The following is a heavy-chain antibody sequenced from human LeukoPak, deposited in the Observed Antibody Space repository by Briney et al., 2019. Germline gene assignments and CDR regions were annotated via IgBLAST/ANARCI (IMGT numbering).Heavy chain of an antibody. D-gene: IGHD3-3*01. CDR3: ARDKRITIFGVDYYYGMDV. V-gene: IGHV3-53*04. J-gene: IGHJ6*02. CDR2: IYSGGST. CDR1: GFTVSSNY. Sequence: GGSLRLSCAASGFTVSSNYMSWVRQAPGKGLEWVSVIYSGGSTYYADLVKGRFTISRHNSKNTLYLQMNSLRAEDTAVYYCARDKRITIFGVDYYYGMDVWGQGTTVTVSS.